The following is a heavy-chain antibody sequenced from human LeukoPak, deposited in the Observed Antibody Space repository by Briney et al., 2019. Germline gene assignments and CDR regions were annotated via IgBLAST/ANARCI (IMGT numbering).Heavy chain of an antibody. CDR1: GFTFSDYY. V-gene: IGHV3-11*01. CDR3: SFSMVRGVIGTYYFDY. D-gene: IGHD3-10*01. J-gene: IGHJ4*02. CDR2: ISSSGSTI. Sequence: GGSVRLSCAASGFTFSDYYMSWIRQAPGKGLEWVSYISSSGSTIYYADSVKGRFTISRDNAKNSLYLQMNSPRAEDTAVYYCSFSMVRGVIGTYYFDYWGQGTLVTVSS.